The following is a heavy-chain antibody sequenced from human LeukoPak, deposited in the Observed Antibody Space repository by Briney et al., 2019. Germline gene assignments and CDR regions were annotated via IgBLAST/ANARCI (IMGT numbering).Heavy chain of an antibody. CDR3: ARRLLSMSGGAFDI. D-gene: IGHD2-21*02. CDR2: INAGNGNT. V-gene: IGHV1-3*01. J-gene: IGHJ3*02. Sequence: WASVKVSCKASGYTFTSYAMHWVRQAPGQRLEWMEWINAGNGNTKYSQKFQGRVTITRDTSASTAYMELSSLRSEDTAVYYCARRLLSMSGGAFDIWGQGTMVTVSS. CDR1: GYTFTSYA.